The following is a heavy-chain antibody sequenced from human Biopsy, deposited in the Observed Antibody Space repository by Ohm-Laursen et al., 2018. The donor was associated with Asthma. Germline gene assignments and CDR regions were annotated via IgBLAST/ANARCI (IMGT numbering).Heavy chain of an antibody. CDR3: ARGKTWGRSYYFDY. V-gene: IGHV3-30*03. D-gene: IGHD3-16*01. CDR2: ISSDVRE. Sequence: RSLRLSCAASGFTFRNFGMHWVRQAPGKGLEWVALISSDVREWYADSVKGRFTISRDNSKDTLYLQVNSLRGDDTAVYYCARGKTWGRSYYFDYWGQGTLVTVSS. CDR1: GFTFRNFG. J-gene: IGHJ4*02.